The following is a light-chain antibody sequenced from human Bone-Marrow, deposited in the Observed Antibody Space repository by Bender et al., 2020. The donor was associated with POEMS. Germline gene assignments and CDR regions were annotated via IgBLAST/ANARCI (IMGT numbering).Light chain of an antibody. Sequence: QSALTQPASVSGSPGQSITISCTGASSDVGAYNLVSWYQQHPGKAPKLLIYEVSKRPSGVPDRFSGSKSGNTASLTVSGLRSEDEADYYCATWDDSLNGWVFGGGTKLTVL. CDR2: EVS. CDR3: ATWDDSLNGWV. CDR1: SSDVGAYNL. V-gene: IGLV2-14*02. J-gene: IGLJ3*02.